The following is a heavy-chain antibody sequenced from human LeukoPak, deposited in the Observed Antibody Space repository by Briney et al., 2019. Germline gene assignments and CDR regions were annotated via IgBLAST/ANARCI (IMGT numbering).Heavy chain of an antibody. D-gene: IGHD2-2*03. CDR2: IYYSGST. CDR3: ARTSRGYCSSTSCYFYYYYYCMDV. CDR1: GYSISSGAYY. Sequence: SETLSLTCAVSGYSISSGAYYWSWIRQPPGKGLEWIVYIYYSGSTYYNPSLKSRVTISVDTSKNQFSLKLSSVTAADTAVYYCARTSRGYCSSTSCYFYYYYYCMDVGGKGTTVTVSS. J-gene: IGHJ6*03. V-gene: IGHV4-30-4*08.